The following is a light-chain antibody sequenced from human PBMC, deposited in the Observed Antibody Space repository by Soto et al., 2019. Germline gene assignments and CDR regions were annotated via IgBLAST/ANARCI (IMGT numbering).Light chain of an antibody. CDR1: QDISTY. Sequence: IQLTQSPSSLSASVGDRVTITCRASQDISTYLSWYQQNPGRAPKLLIYLASNLHTGVPSRFSGSGAGTEFILPISSLQPADVSAYYCQQLASGPPWTFGQGTRVEIK. CDR3: QQLASGPPWT. V-gene: IGKV1-9*01. CDR2: LAS. J-gene: IGKJ1*01.